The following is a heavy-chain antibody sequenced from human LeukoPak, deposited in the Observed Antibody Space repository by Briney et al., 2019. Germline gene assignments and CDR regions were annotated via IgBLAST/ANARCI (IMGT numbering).Heavy chain of an antibody. CDR3: AGSIAVAGTVGIDY. Sequence: TSETLSLTCTVSGYSVCSGYYWGWIRQAPRQGLEWIGNIYPGRSTSYYNTPLKRRVATSVDTSKNQLSLTLSSVTAADTAVYYCAGSIAVAGTVGIDYWGQGTLVTVSS. CDR2: IYPGRSTS. V-gene: IGHV4-38-2*02. D-gene: IGHD6-19*01. J-gene: IGHJ4*02. CDR1: GYSVCSGYY.